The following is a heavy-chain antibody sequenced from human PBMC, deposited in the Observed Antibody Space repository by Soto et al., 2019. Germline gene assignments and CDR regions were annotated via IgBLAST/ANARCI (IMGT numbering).Heavy chain of an antibody. CDR2: INPSGGST. CDR3: ARDAGGVVAAAGTDY. J-gene: IGHJ4*02. Sequence: QVQLVQSGAEVKKPGASVKVSCKASGYTFTSYYMHWVRQAPGQGLEWMGIINPSGGSTSYAQKFQGRVTMTRDTSTSTVYMELSSLRSEDTAVYYCARDAGGVVAAAGTDYWGQGTLVTVSS. D-gene: IGHD6-13*01. CDR1: GYTFTSYY. V-gene: IGHV1-46*01.